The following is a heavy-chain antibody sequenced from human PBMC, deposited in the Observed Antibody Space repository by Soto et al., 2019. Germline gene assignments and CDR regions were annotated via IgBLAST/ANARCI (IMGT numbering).Heavy chain of an antibody. Sequence: GGSLRLSCAASGFTVSSNYMSWVRQAPGKGLEWVSVIYSGGSTYYADSVKGRFTISRDNSKNTLYLQMNSLRAEDTAVYYCARDIRYYDFWSGYFEAGVNYYGMDVWGQGTTVTVSS. V-gene: IGHV3-53*01. CDR3: ARDIRYYDFWSGYFEAGVNYYGMDV. CDR1: GFTVSSNY. J-gene: IGHJ6*02. CDR2: IYSGGST. D-gene: IGHD3-3*01.